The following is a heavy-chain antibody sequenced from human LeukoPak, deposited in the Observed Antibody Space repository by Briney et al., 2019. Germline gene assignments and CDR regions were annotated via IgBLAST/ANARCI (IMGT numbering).Heavy chain of an antibody. Sequence: GGSLRLSCAASGFTFSSYAMSWVRQAPGKGLEWVSAISGSGGSTYYADSVKGRFTISRDNSKNTLYLQMNSLRAEDTAVYYWANAELLGFGPAYWGQETLVTVS. CDR2: ISGSGGST. CDR1: GFTFSSYA. J-gene: IGHJ4*02. D-gene: IGHD3-10*01. CDR3: ANAELLGFGPAY. V-gene: IGHV3-23*01.